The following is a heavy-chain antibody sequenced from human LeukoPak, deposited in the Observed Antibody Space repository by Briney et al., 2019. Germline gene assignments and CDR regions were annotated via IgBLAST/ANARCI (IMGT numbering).Heavy chain of an antibody. CDR2: IYYSGRT. Sequence: SETLSLTCTVSAGSISSGEYYWSWIHQPPGKGLEWIGYIYYSGRTYYNPSLKSRLAITVDTSKNQFSLKLNSVTAADTAVYYCARYYDFLSYMDVWGKGTTVTVSS. J-gene: IGHJ6*03. V-gene: IGHV4-30-4*08. CDR1: AGSISSGEYY. CDR3: ARYYDFLSYMDV. D-gene: IGHD3-3*01.